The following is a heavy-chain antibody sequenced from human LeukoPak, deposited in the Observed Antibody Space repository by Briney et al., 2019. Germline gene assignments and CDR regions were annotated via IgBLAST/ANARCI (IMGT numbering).Heavy chain of an antibody. J-gene: IGHJ4*02. Sequence: ASVKVSCKASGYTFTGYYMHWVRQAPGQGLEWMGWINPNSGVTNYAQKFQGRVTMTRDTSISTAYMELSRLRSDDTAVYYCARVLDSGYPVWDCWSQGTLVTVSS. V-gene: IGHV1-2*02. CDR3: ARVLDSGYPVWDC. CDR1: GYTFTGYY. CDR2: INPNSGVT. D-gene: IGHD5-12*01.